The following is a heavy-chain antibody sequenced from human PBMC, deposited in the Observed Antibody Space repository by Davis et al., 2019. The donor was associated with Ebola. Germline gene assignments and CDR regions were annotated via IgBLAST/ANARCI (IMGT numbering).Heavy chain of an antibody. D-gene: IGHD3-3*01. CDR2: IYHSGST. J-gene: IGHJ6*02. CDR3: ARCESGVEYGMDV. Sequence: SETLSLTCAVSGGSISSSNWWRWVRQPPGKGLEWIGEIYHSGSTNYNPSLKSRVTISVDTSKNQFSLKLSSVTAADTAVYYCARCESGVEYGMDVWGQGTTVTVSS. V-gene: IGHV4-4*02. CDR1: GGSISSSNW.